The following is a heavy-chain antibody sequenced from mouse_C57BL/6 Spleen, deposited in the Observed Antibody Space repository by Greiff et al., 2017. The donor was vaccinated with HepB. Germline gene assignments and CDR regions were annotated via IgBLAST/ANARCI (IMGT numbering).Heavy chain of an antibody. J-gene: IGHJ1*03. D-gene: IGHD4-1*01. Sequence: EVQRVESGGGLVKPGGSLKLSCAASGFTFSDYGMHWVRQDPEKGLEWVAYISSGSSTIYYADTVKGRFTISRDNAKNTLFLQMTSLRSEDTAMYYCARNWVYWYFDVWGTGTTVTVSS. CDR1: GFTFSDYG. CDR3: ARNWVYWYFDV. V-gene: IGHV5-17*01. CDR2: ISSGSSTI.